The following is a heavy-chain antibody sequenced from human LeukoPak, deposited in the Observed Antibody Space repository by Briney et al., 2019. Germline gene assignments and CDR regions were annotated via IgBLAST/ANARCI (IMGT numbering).Heavy chain of an antibody. CDR1: GYTFTSYD. CDR2: MNPNSGNT. J-gene: IGHJ4*02. V-gene: IGHV1-8*01. D-gene: IGHD5-12*01. CDR3: ARGPWEIVEEDY. Sequence: ASVKVSCKASGYTFTSYDINSVRQATGQGLEWMGWMNPNSGNTGYAQKFQGRVTMTRNTSISTAYMELSSLRSEDTAVYYCARGPWEIVEEDYWGQGTLVTVSS.